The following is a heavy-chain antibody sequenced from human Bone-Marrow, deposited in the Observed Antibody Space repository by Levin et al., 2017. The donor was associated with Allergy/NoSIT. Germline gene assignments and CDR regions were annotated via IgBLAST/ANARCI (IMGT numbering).Heavy chain of an antibody. J-gene: IGHJ3*02. CDR2: ISSSGSTI. D-gene: IGHD1-14*01. CDR3: ARILENHDAFDI. CDR1: GFTFSDYY. Sequence: GESLKISCAASGFTFSDYYMSWIRQAPGKGLEWVSYISSSGSTIYYADSVKGRFTISRDNAKNSLYLQMNSLRAEDTAVYYCARILENHDAFDIWGQGTMVTVSS. V-gene: IGHV3-11*01.